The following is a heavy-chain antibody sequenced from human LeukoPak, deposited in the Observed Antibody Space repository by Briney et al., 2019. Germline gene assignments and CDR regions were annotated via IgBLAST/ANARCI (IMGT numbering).Heavy chain of an antibody. D-gene: IGHD3-10*01. Sequence: ETLSLTCAVSGGSISSSNWWSWVRQPPGKGLEWVSYISSSSSTIYYADSVKGRFTISRDNARNSLYLQMNSLRAEDTAVYYCARVLWFGELQPHAFDLWGQGTMVTVSS. CDR1: GGSISSSN. CDR3: ARVLWFGELQPHAFDL. V-gene: IGHV3-48*01. CDR2: ISSSSSTI. J-gene: IGHJ3*01.